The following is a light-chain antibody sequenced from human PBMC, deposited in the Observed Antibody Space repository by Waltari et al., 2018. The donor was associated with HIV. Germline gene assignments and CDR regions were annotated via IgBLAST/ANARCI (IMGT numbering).Light chain of an antibody. Sequence: YVVSQPPSVSVAPGKTAGITCAGNTIGSKTEHSYPQKPRQTPAFVIYYDSDRPSGIPERFSDSSSGNTATLTISRVEAGDEADYYCQVWDSSTDHVIFGGGTKLTVL. CDR2: YDS. CDR1: TIGSKT. J-gene: IGLJ2*01. CDR3: QVWDSSTDHVI. V-gene: IGLV3-21*04.